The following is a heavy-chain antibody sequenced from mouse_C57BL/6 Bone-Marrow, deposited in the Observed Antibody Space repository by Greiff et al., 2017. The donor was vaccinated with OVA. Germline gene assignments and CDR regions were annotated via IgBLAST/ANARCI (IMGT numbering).Heavy chain of an antibody. Sequence: QVQLKQPGAELVMPGASVKLSCKASGYTFTSYWMHWVKQRPGQGLEWIGEIDPSDSYTNYNQKFKGKSTLTVDKSSSTAYMQLSSLTSEDSAVYYCAREGIYYYGSSYCWYFDVWGTGTTVTVSS. CDR1: GYTFTSYW. CDR2: IDPSDSYT. D-gene: IGHD1-1*01. V-gene: IGHV1-69*01. J-gene: IGHJ1*03. CDR3: AREGIYYYGSSYCWYFDV.